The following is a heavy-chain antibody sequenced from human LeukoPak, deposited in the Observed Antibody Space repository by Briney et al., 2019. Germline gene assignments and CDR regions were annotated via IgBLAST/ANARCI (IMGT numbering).Heavy chain of an antibody. Sequence: PGRSLRLSCAASGFTFDDYAMHWVRQAPGKGLEWVSGISWNSGSIGYADSVKGRFTITRDNAKNSLYLQMNSLRAEDTALYYCAKTLGYGDCVWDYWGQGTLVTVSS. CDR1: GFTFDDYA. J-gene: IGHJ4*02. CDR2: ISWNSGSI. CDR3: AKTLGYGDCVWDY. D-gene: IGHD4-17*01. V-gene: IGHV3-9*01.